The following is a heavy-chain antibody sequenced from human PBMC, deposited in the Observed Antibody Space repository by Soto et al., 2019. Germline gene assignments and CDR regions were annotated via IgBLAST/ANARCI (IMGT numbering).Heavy chain of an antibody. J-gene: IGHJ3*01. D-gene: IGHD6-13*01. V-gene: IGHV3-30*18. CDR2: ISSDRSDK. CDR3: AKDQGIAASHGID. CDR1: GFTFNNYG. Sequence: QVQLVESGGGVVQPGTSLRLSCAASGFTFNNYGMHWVRQAPGTGLEWVAAISSDRSDKYYADSVKGRLTISRDNSKNTLYLQMHSLRAEDTAVYYCAKDQGIAASHGIDWGQGTMVTVSS.